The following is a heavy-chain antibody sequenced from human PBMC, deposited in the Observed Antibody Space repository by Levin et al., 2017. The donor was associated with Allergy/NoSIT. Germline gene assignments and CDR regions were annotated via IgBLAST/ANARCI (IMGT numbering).Heavy chain of an antibody. D-gene: IGHD6-13*01. Sequence: SETLSLTCTVSGVSISSSPYYWSWIRQHPGKGLEWIGYICYSGATYYNPSLEGRITISVDTSTNQFSLKLSSVTAADTAVYYCARARTAGGKAWFDPWGQGAPVSVSS. CDR2: ICYSGAT. CDR1: GVSISSSPYY. V-gene: IGHV4-31*03. CDR3: ARARTAGGKAWFDP. J-gene: IGHJ5*02.